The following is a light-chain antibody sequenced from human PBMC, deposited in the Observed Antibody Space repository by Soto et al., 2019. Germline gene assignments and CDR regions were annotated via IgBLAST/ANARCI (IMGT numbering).Light chain of an antibody. V-gene: IGKV1-5*01. CDR1: QSISSW. CDR3: QQYNSYPFT. Sequence: DLPMTQSPSTLSASVGERVTITCRASQSISSWLAWYQQKPGKAPKLLIYDASSLESGVPSRFSGSGSGTEFTLTISSLQPDDFAAYYCQQYNSYPFTFGPGTKVDIK. J-gene: IGKJ3*01. CDR2: DAS.